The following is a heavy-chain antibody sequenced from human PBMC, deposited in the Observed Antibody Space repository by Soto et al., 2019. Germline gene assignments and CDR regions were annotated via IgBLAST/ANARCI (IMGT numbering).Heavy chain of an antibody. V-gene: IGHV3-30*18. J-gene: IGHJ6*02. D-gene: IGHD3-22*01. CDR1: GFTFSSYG. CDR2: ISYDGSNK. CDR3: AKDKYYYDSSGYWSLPQKKSDYYGMDV. Sequence: GGSLRLSCAASGFTFSSYGMHWVRQAPGKGLEWVAVISYDGSNKYYADSVKGRFTISRDNSKNTLYLQMNSLRAEETTVYYCAKDKYYYDSSGYWSLPQKKSDYYGMDVWGQGTTVTVSS.